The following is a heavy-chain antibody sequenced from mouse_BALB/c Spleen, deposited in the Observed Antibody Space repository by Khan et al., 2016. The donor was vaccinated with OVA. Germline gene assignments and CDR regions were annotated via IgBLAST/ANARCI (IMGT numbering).Heavy chain of an antibody. CDR3: ARSPTWFAY. CDR2: INTYTGEP. V-gene: IGHV9-3-1*01. Sequence: QIQLVQSGPELKKPGETVKISCKASGYSFTDYGMNWVKQAPGKGLKWMGWINTYTGEPTFADDFKGRFAFSLETSASTAYLQIYNLKNEDTATYFWARSPTWFAYWGQGTLVTVSA. CDR1: GYSFTDYG. J-gene: IGHJ3*01.